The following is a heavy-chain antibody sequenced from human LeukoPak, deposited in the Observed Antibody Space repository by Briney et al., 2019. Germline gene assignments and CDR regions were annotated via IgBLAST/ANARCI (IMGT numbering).Heavy chain of an antibody. V-gene: IGHV1-18*01. CDR2: ITPYNGNT. CDR3: ARDPKDDSSGYYYFDY. Sequence: ASVKVSCKASGYTFRSYGMTWVRQAPGQGLEWMGWITPYNGNTKYAQKFQGRVTMTRDMSTRTVYMELSSLTSEDTAVYYCARDPKDDSSGYYYFDYWGQGTLVTVSS. CDR1: GYTFRSYG. J-gene: IGHJ4*02. D-gene: IGHD3-22*01.